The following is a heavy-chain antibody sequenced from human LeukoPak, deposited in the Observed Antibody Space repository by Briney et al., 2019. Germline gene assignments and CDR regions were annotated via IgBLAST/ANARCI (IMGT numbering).Heavy chain of an antibody. J-gene: IGHJ4*02. CDR2: VNLQGST. CDR1: GGSITQTNY. D-gene: IGHD3-9*01. CDR3: AKAEGYDILTGLDY. V-gene: IGHV4-4*02. Sequence: SGTLSLTCDVSGGSITQTNYWTWVRQPPGKGLEWIGEVNLQGSTNYNPSLMRRVAISVDTSANHVSLQLTSVTAADTAVYYCAKAEGYDILTGLDYWGQGTLVTVSS.